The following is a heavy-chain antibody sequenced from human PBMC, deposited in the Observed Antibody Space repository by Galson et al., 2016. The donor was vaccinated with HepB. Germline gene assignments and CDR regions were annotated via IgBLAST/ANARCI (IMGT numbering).Heavy chain of an antibody. D-gene: IGHD4-23*01. CDR1: GFPFSHYA. Sequence: SLRLSCAASGFPFSHYAMNWVRQAPGKGLESVSAIGGAGGTTYYADSVKGRFTISRDDSKNTLYLQMNSLGAEDTALYYCAKDAATAVKEAFDIWGQGTMVTVSS. CDR2: IGGAGGTT. J-gene: IGHJ3*02. V-gene: IGHV3-23*01. CDR3: AKDAATAVKEAFDI.